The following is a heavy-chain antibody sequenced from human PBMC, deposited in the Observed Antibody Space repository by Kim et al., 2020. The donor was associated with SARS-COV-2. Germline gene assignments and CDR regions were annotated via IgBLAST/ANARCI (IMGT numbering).Heavy chain of an antibody. D-gene: IGHD3-22*01. V-gene: IGHV3-21*01. CDR2: ISSSSSYI. Sequence: GGSLRLSCAASGFTFSSYSMNWVRQAPGKGLEWVSSISSSSSYIYYADSVKGRFTISRDNAKNSLYLQMNSLRAEDTAVYYCAGSGDSSGYYPSQFDSWGQGTLVTVSS. J-gene: IGHJ4*02. CDR3: AGSGDSSGYYPSQFDS. CDR1: GFTFSSYS.